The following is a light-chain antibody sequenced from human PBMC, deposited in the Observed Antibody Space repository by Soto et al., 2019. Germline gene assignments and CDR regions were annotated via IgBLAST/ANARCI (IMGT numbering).Light chain of an antibody. CDR2: QDS. Sequence: SYELTQPPSVSVSPGQTASITCSGAKLGDKYACWYQQKPGQSPVLVIYQDSKRPSGITERFSGSNSENTATLTISGTQAMDEADYYCQAWDSSRRVVFGGGTKVTVL. V-gene: IGLV3-1*01. J-gene: IGLJ2*01. CDR1: KLGDKY. CDR3: QAWDSSRRVV.